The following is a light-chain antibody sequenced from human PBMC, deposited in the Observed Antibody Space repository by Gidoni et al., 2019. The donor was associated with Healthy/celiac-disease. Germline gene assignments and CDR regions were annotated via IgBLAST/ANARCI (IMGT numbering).Light chain of an antibody. Sequence: EIVMTQSPATLSVSPGERATLSCRASQSVSSNSAWYQQKPGQAPRLLIYGASTRATGIPARFSGSGSGTEFTLTISSLQSEDFAVYYCQQYNNWPPGTFXPXTKVDIK. CDR3: QQYNNWPPGT. V-gene: IGKV3-15*01. CDR1: QSVSSN. CDR2: GAS. J-gene: IGKJ3*01.